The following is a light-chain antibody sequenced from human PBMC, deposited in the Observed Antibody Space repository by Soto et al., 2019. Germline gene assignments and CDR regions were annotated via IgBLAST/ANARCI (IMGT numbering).Light chain of an antibody. CDR3: QQYASSPLT. J-gene: IGKJ4*01. CDR1: QSVSRSY. V-gene: IGKV3-20*01. CDR2: GAF. Sequence: EIVLTQSPGTLSFSPGEKNTLSCKASQSVSRSYLAWYQQKFGQAPRLLIYGAFSRATGIPDRFSGSGSGTDFTLTISRLEPEDFAVYYCQQYASSPLTFGGGTKVDIK.